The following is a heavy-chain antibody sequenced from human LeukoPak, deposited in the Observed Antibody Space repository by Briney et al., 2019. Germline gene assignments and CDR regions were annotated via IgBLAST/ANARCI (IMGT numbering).Heavy chain of an antibody. Sequence: GGSLRLSCAASXFTFSDSFMDWVRQAPGXXXXXVGRTTNKADSYTTEYAASVKGRFTISRDDSKNSLYLQMNSLKTEDTAVYYCARESGGSFYYWGQGTLVTVSS. J-gene: IGHJ4*02. D-gene: IGHD1-26*01. CDR2: TTNKADSYTT. CDR1: XFTFSDSF. V-gene: IGHV3-72*01. CDR3: ARESGGSFYY.